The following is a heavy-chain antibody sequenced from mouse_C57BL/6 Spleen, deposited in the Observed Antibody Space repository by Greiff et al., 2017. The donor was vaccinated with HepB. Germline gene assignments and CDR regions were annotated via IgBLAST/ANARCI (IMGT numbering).Heavy chain of an antibody. CDR1: GFTFSNYW. V-gene: IGHV6-3*01. CDR3: TGPSITPVDY. CDR2: IRLKSDNYAT. Sequence: EVKVEESGGGLVQPGGSMKLSCVASGFTFSNYWMNWVRQSPEKGLEWVAQIRLKSDNYATHYAESVKGRFTISRDDSKSSVYLQMNNLRAEDTGMYYCTGPSITPVDYWGQGTTLTVSS. D-gene: IGHD1-1*01. J-gene: IGHJ2*01.